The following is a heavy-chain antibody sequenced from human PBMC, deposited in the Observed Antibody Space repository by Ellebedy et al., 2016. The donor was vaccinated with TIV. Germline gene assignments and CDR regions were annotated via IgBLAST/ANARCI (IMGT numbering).Heavy chain of an antibody. V-gene: IGHV1-2*02. CDR3: ARPPRGQTLGNDWFDF. Sequence: AASVKVSCKASGYTFTGYYMYWVRQAPGQGLEWMGWINPETGDKTYAQEFRGRVTMTTDTSITTAYMELTRLTSDDTAVYYCARPPRGQTLGNDWFDFWGQGTLVTVSS. J-gene: IGHJ5*01. CDR1: GYTFTGYY. CDR2: INPETGDK. D-gene: IGHD1-1*01.